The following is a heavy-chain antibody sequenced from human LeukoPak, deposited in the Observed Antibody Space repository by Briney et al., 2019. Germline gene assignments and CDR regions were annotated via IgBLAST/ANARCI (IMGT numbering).Heavy chain of an antibody. CDR1: GFTFSSYS. J-gene: IGHJ4*02. CDR2: ISSSSSYI. V-gene: IGHV3-21*01. CDR3: ARDLRLLWFGESDY. D-gene: IGHD3-10*01. Sequence: GGSLRLSCAASGFTFSSYSMNWVRQAPGKGLEWVSSISSSSSYIYYADSVKGRFTIYRDNAKNSLYLQMNSLRAEDTAVYYCARDLRLLWFGESDYWGQGTLVTVSS.